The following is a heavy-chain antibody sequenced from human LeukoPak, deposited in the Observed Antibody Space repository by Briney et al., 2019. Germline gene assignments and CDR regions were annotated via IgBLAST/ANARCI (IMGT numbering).Heavy chain of an antibody. CDR2: ISSSSSYI. J-gene: IGHJ5*02. CDR3: ARGITMVRGVSNWFDP. V-gene: IGHV3-21*01. D-gene: IGHD3-10*01. CDR1: GFTFSSYS. Sequence: PGGFLRLSCAASGFTFSSYSMNWVRQAPGKGLEWVSSISSSSSYIYYADSVKGRFTISRDNAKNSLYLQMNSLRAEDTAVYYCARGITMVRGVSNWFDPWGQGTLVTVSS.